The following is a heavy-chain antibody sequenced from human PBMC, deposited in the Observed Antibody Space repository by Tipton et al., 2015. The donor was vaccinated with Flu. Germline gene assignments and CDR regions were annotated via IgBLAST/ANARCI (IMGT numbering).Heavy chain of an antibody. CDR2: VYYTGRT. Sequence: GLVKPSATLSLTCSVSGGSIVTGDFYWGWVRQSPGKGLEWIGSVYYTGRTYYNSSLIGRVTISVDTTKNQFSLRLISVTAADTAVYYCARDGPDIRRMLYWGQGALVTVSS. CDR1: GGSIVTGDFY. CDR3: ARDGPDIRRMLY. D-gene: IGHD3-9*01. V-gene: IGHV4-39*07. J-gene: IGHJ4*02.